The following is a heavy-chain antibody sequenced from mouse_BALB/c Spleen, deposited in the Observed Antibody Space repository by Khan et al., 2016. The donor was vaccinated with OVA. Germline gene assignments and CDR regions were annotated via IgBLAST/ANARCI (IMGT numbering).Heavy chain of an antibody. J-gene: IGHJ2*01. CDR2: ISGDSSTI. CDR3: ARSFFYGYYFDQ. Sequence: VQLKESGGGLVQPGGSRKLSCVASGFTFSNFGMHWVRQAPEKGPEWVAYISGDSSTIYYTDTVKGRFTISRDNPKNTLFLQLTSLGSDDMAMYYCARSFFYGYYFDQWGQGTTLTVSS. CDR1: GFTFSNFG. V-gene: IGHV5-17*02. D-gene: IGHD1-1*01.